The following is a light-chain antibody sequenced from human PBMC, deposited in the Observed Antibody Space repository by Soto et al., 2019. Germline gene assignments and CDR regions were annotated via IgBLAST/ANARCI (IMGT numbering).Light chain of an antibody. CDR3: QQCSSSPWT. CDR2: ASS. CDR1: QSVSSYY. V-gene: IGKV3-20*01. Sequence: IVLTQSPGTLSLSPGERATLSCRASQSVSSYYLAWYQQKPGQAPRLLIYASSSRATDIPDRFSGGGSGTDFTLIISRLEPEDFAVYYCQQCSSSPWTFGQGTKVAIK. J-gene: IGKJ1*01.